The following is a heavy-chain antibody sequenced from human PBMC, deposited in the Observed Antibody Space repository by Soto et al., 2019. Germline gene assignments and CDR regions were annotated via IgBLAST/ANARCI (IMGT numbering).Heavy chain of an antibody. CDR2: IYSGGST. Sequence: EVQLVESGGGLVQPGGSLRLSCAASGFTVSSNYMSWVRQAPGKGLEWVSVIYSGGSTYYADSVKGRFTISRDNSKNTLYLQMNSLRAEDTAVYYCAGGWFGEEYYYGMDVWGQGTTVTVSS. V-gene: IGHV3-66*01. CDR1: GFTVSSNY. J-gene: IGHJ6*02. D-gene: IGHD3-10*01. CDR3: AGGWFGEEYYYGMDV.